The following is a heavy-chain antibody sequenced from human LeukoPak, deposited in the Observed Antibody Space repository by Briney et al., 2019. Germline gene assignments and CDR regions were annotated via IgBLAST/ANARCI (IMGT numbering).Heavy chain of an antibody. J-gene: IGHJ4*02. D-gene: IGHD6-19*01. CDR2: IFNSGST. Sequence: PSETLSLTCAVSGYSISSGDYWGWIRQPPGKGLEWIGSIFNSGSTYYNPSLKSRVTISADTSKRHFSLKLSSVTAADTAVYYCARAHKYSSGWLDYWGQGTLVTVSS. CDR3: ARAHKYSSGWLDY. V-gene: IGHV4-38-2*01. CDR1: GYSISSGDY.